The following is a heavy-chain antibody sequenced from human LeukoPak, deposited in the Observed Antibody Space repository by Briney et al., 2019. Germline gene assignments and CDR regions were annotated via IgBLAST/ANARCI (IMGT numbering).Heavy chain of an antibody. J-gene: IGHJ6*02. V-gene: IGHV3-48*03. D-gene: IGHD4-17*01. CDR2: ISSSGSTI. CDR3: ARDDYGGYYYYYGMDV. Sequence: PGGSLRLSCAASGFTLSSYEMNWVRQAPGKGLEWVSYISSSGSTIYYADSVKGRFTISRDNAKNSLYLQMNSLRAEDTAVYYCARDDYGGYYYYYGMDVWGQGTTVTVSS. CDR1: GFTLSSYE.